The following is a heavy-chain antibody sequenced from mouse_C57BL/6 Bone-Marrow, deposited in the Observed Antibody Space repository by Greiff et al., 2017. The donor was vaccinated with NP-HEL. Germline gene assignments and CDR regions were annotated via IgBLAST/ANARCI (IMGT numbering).Heavy chain of an antibody. D-gene: IGHD1-1*01. CDR1: GYTFTDYN. Sequence: VQLQQSGPELVKPGASVKIPCKASGYTFTDYNMDWVKQSHGKSLEWIGDINPNNGGTIYNQKFKGKATLTVDKSSSTAYMALRSLTSEDTAVYYCARSNYYGSKGFAYWGQGTLVTVSA. V-gene: IGHV1-18*01. CDR3: ARSNYYGSKGFAY. J-gene: IGHJ3*01. CDR2: INPNNGGT.